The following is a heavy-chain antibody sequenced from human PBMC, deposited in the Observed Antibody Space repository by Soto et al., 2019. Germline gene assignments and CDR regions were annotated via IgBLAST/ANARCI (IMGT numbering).Heavy chain of an antibody. CDR3: ARGYSYGYLGAFDI. V-gene: IGHV3-7*04. Sequence: VQLVESGGGVVQPGRSLRLSCAASGFTFSSYWMSWVRQAPGKGLEWVANIKQDGSEKYYVDSVKGRFTISRDNAKNSLYLQMNSLRAEDTAVYYCARGYSYGYLGAFDIWGQGTMVTVSS. J-gene: IGHJ3*02. CDR2: IKQDGSEK. D-gene: IGHD5-18*01. CDR1: GFTFSSYW.